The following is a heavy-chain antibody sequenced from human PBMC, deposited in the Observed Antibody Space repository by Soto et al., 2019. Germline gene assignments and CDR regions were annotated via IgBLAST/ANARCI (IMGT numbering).Heavy chain of an antibody. V-gene: IGHV4-59*08. Sequence: SETLSLTYTVSGGSISSYYWSWIRQPPGKGLEWIGYIYYSGSTNYNPSLKSRVTISVDTSKNQFSLKLSSVTAADTAVYYCARRGYSNYFFDYWGQGTLVTVSS. J-gene: IGHJ4*02. D-gene: IGHD4-4*01. CDR1: GGSISSYY. CDR2: IYYSGST. CDR3: ARRGYSNYFFDY.